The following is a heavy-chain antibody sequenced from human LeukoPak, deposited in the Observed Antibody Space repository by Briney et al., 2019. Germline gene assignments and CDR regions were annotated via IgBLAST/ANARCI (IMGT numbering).Heavy chain of an antibody. CDR1: GYTFTSYY. CDR3: ARGPVGGALNFDY. J-gene: IGHJ4*02. Sequence: ASVKVSCKASGYTFTSYYIYWVRQAPGQGLEWMGWINPNSGGTNYAQKFQGRVTMTRDTSISTAYMELSRLRSDDTAVYYCARGPVGGALNFDYWGQGTLVTVSS. D-gene: IGHD1-26*01. V-gene: IGHV1-2*02. CDR2: INPNSGGT.